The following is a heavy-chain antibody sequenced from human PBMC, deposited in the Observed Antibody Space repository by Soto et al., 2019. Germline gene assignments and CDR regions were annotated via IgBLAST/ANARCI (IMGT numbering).Heavy chain of an antibody. CDR3: ARERRRRSFDI. V-gene: IGHV1-2*04. J-gene: IGHJ3*02. CDR2: INPNSGAT. Sequence: DSGKVCFKACGYAFTGNYLHLVRQAPGQRLEWMGWINPNSGATNYPQKFHGWVTMTRDTSISTVYMDMKRPRSDDTAIYYCARERRRRSFDIWGQGTLVTVSS. CDR1: GYAFTGNY.